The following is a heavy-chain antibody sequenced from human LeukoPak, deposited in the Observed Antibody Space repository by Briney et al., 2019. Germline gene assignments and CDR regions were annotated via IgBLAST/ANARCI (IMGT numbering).Heavy chain of an antibody. D-gene: IGHD6-13*01. CDR1: GFTFSRYG. Sequence: GGSLRLSCAASGFTFSRYGMHWVRQAPGKGLEWVALIWYDGSNICYADSVKGRFTISRDNSKNTLYLQMNSLSAEDTAVYYCARDLGSSSFIGYWGQGTLVTVSS. CDR3: ARDLGSSSFIGY. J-gene: IGHJ4*02. V-gene: IGHV3-33*01. CDR2: IWYDGSNI.